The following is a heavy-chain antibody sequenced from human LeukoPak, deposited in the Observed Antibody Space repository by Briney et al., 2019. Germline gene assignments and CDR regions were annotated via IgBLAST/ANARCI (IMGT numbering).Heavy chain of an antibody. Sequence: GGSLRLSCAASGFLLGGHAMVWVRQAPGKGLECVSSISSHAAYINYADSVKGRFTISRDNDKNSLFLDMKSLRVDDTAVYFCARAAIRVDFFDSWGQGTLVTVSS. V-gene: IGHV3-21*01. CDR3: ARAAIRVDFFDS. CDR2: ISSHAAYI. J-gene: IGHJ4*02. D-gene: IGHD2-2*01. CDR1: GFLLGGHA.